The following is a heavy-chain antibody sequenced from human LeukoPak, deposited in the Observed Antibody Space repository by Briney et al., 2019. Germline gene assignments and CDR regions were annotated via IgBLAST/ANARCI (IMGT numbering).Heavy chain of an antibody. V-gene: IGHV1-69*13. CDR1: GGTFSSYA. D-gene: IGHD5-12*01. Sequence: SVKVSCKASGGTFSSYAISWVRQAPGQGLEWMGGIIPIFGTANYAQKFQGRVTITADESTSTAYMELSSLRSEDTAVYSCARGVATNRYYFDYWGQGTLVTASS. CDR2: IIPIFGTA. J-gene: IGHJ4*02. CDR3: ARGVATNRYYFDY.